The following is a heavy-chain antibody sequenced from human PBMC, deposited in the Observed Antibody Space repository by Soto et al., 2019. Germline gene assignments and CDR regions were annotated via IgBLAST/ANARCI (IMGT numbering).Heavy chain of an antibody. J-gene: IGHJ6*02. D-gene: IGHD6-19*01. CDR1: GFTFSSYV. V-gene: IGHV3-30*04. CDR2: ISYDGSNK. Sequence: PGGSLRLSCAASGFTFSSYVMHWVRQAPGKGLEWVAGISYDGSNKNYADSVKGRFTISRDNSKNTLYLQMNNLRTEDTAVYYCTRCRISVAGALYGMDVWGQGTTVTVSS. CDR3: TRCRISVAGALYGMDV.